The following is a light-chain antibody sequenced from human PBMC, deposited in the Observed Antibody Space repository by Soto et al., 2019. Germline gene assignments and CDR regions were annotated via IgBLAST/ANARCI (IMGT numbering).Light chain of an antibody. CDR1: LGISGY. CDR3: QQLDRYPFT. Sequence: GDRVTMTCRASLGISGYLAWYQQKPGKVPRLLIYSASSLQSGVPSRFSGSGSGTEFTLTISSLQPEDFASYYCQQLDRYPFTFGGGTKVEI. V-gene: IGKV1-9*01. CDR2: SAS. J-gene: IGKJ4*01.